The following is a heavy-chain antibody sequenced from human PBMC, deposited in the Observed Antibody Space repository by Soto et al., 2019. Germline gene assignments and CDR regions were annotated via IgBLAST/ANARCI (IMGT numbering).Heavy chain of an antibody. CDR2: IYYSGST. CDR3: ARRSMITFGGVIDDY. J-gene: IGHJ4*02. Sequence: QLQLQESGPGLVKPSETLSLTCTVSGGSISSSSYYWGWIRQPPGKGLEWIGSIYYSGSTYYNPSLKSRVTISVDTSKNQFSLKLSSVTAADTAVYYCARRSMITFGGVIDDYWGQGTLVTVSS. D-gene: IGHD3-16*02. CDR1: GGSISSSSYY. V-gene: IGHV4-39*01.